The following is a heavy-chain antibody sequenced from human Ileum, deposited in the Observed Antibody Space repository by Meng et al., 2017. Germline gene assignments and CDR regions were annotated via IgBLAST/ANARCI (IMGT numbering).Heavy chain of an antibody. Sequence: QVQRQASGPGLVRPSGTLSLTCNVSGGSVSSASYYWSWIRQPPGKGLEWIGLIHYSGSRNYNPSLKSRVTMSVDTSKNQVSLRLTSVTAADTAVYYCARFYGSGTFEVHDYWGQGTLVTVSS. CDR1: GGSVSSASYY. V-gene: IGHV4-61*01. CDR2: IHYSGSR. J-gene: IGHJ4*02. CDR3: ARFYGSGTFEVHDY. D-gene: IGHD3-10*01.